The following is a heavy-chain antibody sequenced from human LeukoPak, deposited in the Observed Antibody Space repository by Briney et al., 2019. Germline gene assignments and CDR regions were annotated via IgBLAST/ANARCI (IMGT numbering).Heavy chain of an antibody. Sequence: SETLSLTCAVYGGSFSGYYWSWIRQPPGKGLEWIGEINHSGSTNYNLSLKSRVTISVDTSKNQFSLKLSSVTAADTAVYYCAARPYSSGWYEGFRRFDYWGQGTLVTVSS. V-gene: IGHV4-34*01. J-gene: IGHJ4*02. CDR2: INHSGST. D-gene: IGHD6-19*01. CDR3: AARPYSSGWYEGFRRFDY. CDR1: GGSFSGYY.